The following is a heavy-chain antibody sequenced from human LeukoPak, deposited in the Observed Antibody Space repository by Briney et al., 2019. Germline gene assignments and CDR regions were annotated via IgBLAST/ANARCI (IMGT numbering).Heavy chain of an antibody. V-gene: IGHV1-46*01. CDR1: GYTFTSYY. CDR2: INPSGGST. J-gene: IGHJ4*02. Sequence: ASVKVSCKASGYTFTSYYIHWVRQAPGQGLEWMGMINPSGGSTDYAQKFQGRVTMTRDTSTSTVYMEVSSLRSEDTAVYCCARDFTSPEDDFDYWGQGTLVTVSS. CDR3: ARDFTSPEDDFDY. D-gene: IGHD2-15*01.